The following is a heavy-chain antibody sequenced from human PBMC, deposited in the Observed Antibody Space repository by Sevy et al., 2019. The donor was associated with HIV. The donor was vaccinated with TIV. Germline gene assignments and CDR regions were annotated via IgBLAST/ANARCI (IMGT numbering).Heavy chain of an antibody. V-gene: IGHV1-18*01. CDR2: ISAHNGNT. CDR1: GYTLTNYG. Sequence: ASVKVSCKASGYTLTNYGISWVRQAPGQGLEWMGWISAHNGNTNYAQMLQGRVTMTTDTSTSTASMELRSLRSDDTAVYYCARDLSHTGRFGAFDIWGQGAMVTVSS. CDR3: ARDLSHTGRFGAFDI. J-gene: IGHJ3*02. D-gene: IGHD3-3*01.